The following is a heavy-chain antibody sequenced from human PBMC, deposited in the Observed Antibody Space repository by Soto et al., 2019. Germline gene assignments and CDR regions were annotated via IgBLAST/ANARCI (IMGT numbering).Heavy chain of an antibody. Sequence: QLQLQESGPGLVKPSETLSLTCTVSGGSISSSSYYWGWIRQPPGKGLEWLGSIYYSGSTYYNPSRKIRLTISVDTSKTQFGMKLSAVTAADTAVYYCARYLTTVTPYYFDYWGQGTLVTVSS. CDR3: ARYLTTVTPYYFDY. CDR2: IYYSGST. J-gene: IGHJ4*02. D-gene: IGHD4-17*01. CDR1: GGSISSSSYY. V-gene: IGHV4-39*01.